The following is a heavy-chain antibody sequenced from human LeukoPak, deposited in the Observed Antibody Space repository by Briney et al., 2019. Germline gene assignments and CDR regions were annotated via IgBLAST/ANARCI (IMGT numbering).Heavy chain of an antibody. CDR2: IYYSGST. Sequence: KPSETLSLTCTVPGGSISSYYWSWIRQPPGKGLEWIGYIYYSGSTNYNPSLKSRVTISVDTSKNQFSLKLSSVTAADTAVYYCARTFDWLSPFDYWGQGTLSPSPQ. CDR3: ARTFDWLSPFDY. V-gene: IGHV4-59*01. CDR1: GGSISSYY. D-gene: IGHD3-9*01. J-gene: IGHJ4*02.